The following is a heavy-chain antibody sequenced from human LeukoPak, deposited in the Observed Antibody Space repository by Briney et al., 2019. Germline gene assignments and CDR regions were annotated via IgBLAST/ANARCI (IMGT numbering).Heavy chain of an antibody. J-gene: IGHJ4*02. D-gene: IGHD1-26*01. Sequence: GASVKVSCKASGYTFTSYYMHWVRQAPGQGLEWMGIINPSTAATSYAQKFQGRVTMTRDTSTSTAYMELSSLRSEDTAVYYCARDSGSYSGFDYWGQGTLVTVSS. CDR2: INPSTAAT. CDR1: GYTFTSYY. CDR3: ARDSGSYSGFDY. V-gene: IGHV1-46*01.